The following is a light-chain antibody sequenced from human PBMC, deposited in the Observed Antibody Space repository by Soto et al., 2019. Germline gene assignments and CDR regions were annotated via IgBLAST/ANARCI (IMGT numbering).Light chain of an antibody. Sequence: DIQMTQSPSTLSASVGDRVTITCRASQSISSWLAWYQQKPGKAPNLLIYRASSLQSGVPSRFSGSGSGTEFALTLSSLQPDDFATYYCQQYNSYPYTFGLGTKLEIK. V-gene: IGKV1-5*03. J-gene: IGKJ2*01. CDR1: QSISSW. CDR2: RAS. CDR3: QQYNSYPYT.